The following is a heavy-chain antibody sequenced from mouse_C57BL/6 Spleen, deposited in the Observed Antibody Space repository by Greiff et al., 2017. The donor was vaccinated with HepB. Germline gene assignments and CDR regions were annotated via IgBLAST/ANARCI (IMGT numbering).Heavy chain of an antibody. J-gene: IGHJ2*01. CDR3: ARLPTGRYFDY. CDR1: GFTFSSYG. D-gene: IGHD4-1*02. V-gene: IGHV5-6*01. CDR2: ISSGGSYT. Sequence: EVKLMESGGDLVKPGGSLKLSCAASGFTFSSYGMSWVRQTPDKRLEWVATISSGGSYTYYPDSVKGRFTISRDNAKNTLYLQMSSLKSEDTAMYYCARLPTGRYFDYWGQGTTLTVSS.